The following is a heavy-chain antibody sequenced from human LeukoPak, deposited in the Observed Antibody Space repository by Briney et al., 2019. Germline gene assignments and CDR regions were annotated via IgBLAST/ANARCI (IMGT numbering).Heavy chain of an antibody. Sequence: GGSLRLSCAVSGITVSSNYMSWARQAPGKGLEWVSVIYSGGSTYYADSVKGRFTISRDNSKNTLYLQMNSLRAEDTAVYYCARESDLYYDFWSGEPTHYYYGMDVWGQGTTVTVSS. D-gene: IGHD3-3*01. J-gene: IGHJ6*02. CDR1: GITVSSNY. CDR3: ARESDLYYDFWSGEPTHYYYGMDV. V-gene: IGHV3-66*01. CDR2: IYSGGST.